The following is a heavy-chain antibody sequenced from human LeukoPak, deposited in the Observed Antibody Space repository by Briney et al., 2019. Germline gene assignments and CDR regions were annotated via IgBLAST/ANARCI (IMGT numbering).Heavy chain of an antibody. CDR1: GFTFDDYA. D-gene: IGHD6-13*01. CDR3: AKAGAASRYFDY. J-gene: IGHJ4*02. CDR2: ISWNSGSI. V-gene: IGHV3-9*01. Sequence: GGSLRLSCAASGFTFDDYAMHWVRQAPGKGLEWVSGISWNSGSIGYADSVKGRFTISRDNAKNSLYLQMNSLRAEDTALYYCAKAGAASRYFDYWGQGTLVTVSS.